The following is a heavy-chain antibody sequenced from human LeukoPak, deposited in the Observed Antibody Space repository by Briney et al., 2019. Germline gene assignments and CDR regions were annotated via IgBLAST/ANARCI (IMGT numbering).Heavy chain of an antibody. J-gene: IGHJ4*01. CDR2: ISYDGSNK. V-gene: IGHV3-30-3*01. CDR3: AREWGDGYNDFDY. D-gene: IGHD5-24*01. CDR1: GFTFTSYA. Sequence: PGRSLRLSCAASGFTFTSYAMHWVRQAPGKGLEWVAVISYDGSNKYYADSVKGRFTISRDNSKNTLYLQMNSLRAEDTAVYYCAREWGDGYNDFDYWGHGTLVTVSS.